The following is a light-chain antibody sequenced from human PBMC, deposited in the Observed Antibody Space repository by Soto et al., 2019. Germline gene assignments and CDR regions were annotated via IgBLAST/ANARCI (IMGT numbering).Light chain of an antibody. V-gene: IGKV3-15*01. J-gene: IGKJ2*01. CDR1: QSVNNN. Sequence: EIILTQSPASLSVSPGERATLSCRASQSVNNNLAWYQQKRGQAPRLLIYGASTRATGIPGWFRGSGSGTEFILTIISLQSEDFAVYFCQQYNNWPPDTFGQGTKLEIK. CDR3: QQYNNWPPDT. CDR2: GAS.